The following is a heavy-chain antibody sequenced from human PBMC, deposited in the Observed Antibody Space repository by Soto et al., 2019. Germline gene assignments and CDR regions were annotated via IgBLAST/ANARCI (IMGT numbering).Heavy chain of an antibody. CDR3: ARWGTTGGLDV. D-gene: IGHD3-16*01. Sequence: QVQLVESGGGVVRPGTSLRVSCVASGFTFRSYVIHWVRQARGKRLEWVALTSYEGTNKYYGDSGRGRLTISRDNFRNTVDVKMDRLSVECRAVYYCARWGTTGGLDVWGQGTLVSVSS. V-gene: IGHV3-30*05. CDR1: GFTFRSYV. J-gene: IGHJ1*01. CDR2: TSYEGTNK.